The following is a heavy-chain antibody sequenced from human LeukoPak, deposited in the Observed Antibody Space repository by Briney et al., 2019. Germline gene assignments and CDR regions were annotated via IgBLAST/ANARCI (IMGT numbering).Heavy chain of an antibody. CDR1: GYSFTSSW. Sequence: GESPKISCKGSGYSFTSSWIGWVRQMPGKGLEWMGIIYPGDSDTRYSPSFQGQVTISADKSISTAYLQWSSLKASDTAMYYCARHVSIRFLEWLNPYYYYYMDVWGKGTTVTISS. J-gene: IGHJ6*03. V-gene: IGHV5-51*01. D-gene: IGHD3-3*01. CDR3: ARHVSIRFLEWLNPYYYYYMDV. CDR2: IYPGDSDT.